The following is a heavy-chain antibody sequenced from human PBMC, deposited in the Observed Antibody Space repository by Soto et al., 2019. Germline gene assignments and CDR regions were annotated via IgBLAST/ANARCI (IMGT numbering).Heavy chain of an antibody. CDR2: INTGSGNT. CDR1: GYTFTSYA. Sequence: GASVKVSCKASGYTFTSYAVHWVRQAPGQRHELMGWINTGSGNTKYSQNFQGRVTMTRXXXXXXTXMXLXXXXSEXTAVYYCARDLLPRYSFSGFDPWGQGTLVTVSS. J-gene: IGHJ5*02. V-gene: IGHV1-3*04. CDR3: ARDLLPRYSFSGFDP. D-gene: IGHD6-13*01.